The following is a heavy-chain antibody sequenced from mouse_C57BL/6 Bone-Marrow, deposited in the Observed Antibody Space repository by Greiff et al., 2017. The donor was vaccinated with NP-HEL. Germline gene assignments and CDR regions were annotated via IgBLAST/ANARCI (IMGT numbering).Heavy chain of an antibody. J-gene: IGHJ2*01. Sequence: VQLQQPGAELVRPGSSVKLSCKASGYTFTSYWMHWVKQRPIQGLEWIGNIDPSDRETHYNQKFKDKATLTVDKSSSTAYMQLSSLTSEDSAVYYCARGGYWGQGTTLTVSS. CDR2: IDPSDRET. CDR3: ARGGY. V-gene: IGHV1-52*01. CDR1: GYTFTSYW.